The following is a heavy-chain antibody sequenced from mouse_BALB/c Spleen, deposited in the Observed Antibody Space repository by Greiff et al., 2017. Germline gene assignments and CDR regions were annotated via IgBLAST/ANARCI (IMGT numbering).Heavy chain of an antibody. D-gene: IGHD1-1*01. CDR3: ARGGDYGSSYEAMDY. J-gene: IGHJ4*01. CDR2: ISSGGST. V-gene: IGHV5-6-5*01. Sequence: DVKLVESGGGLVKPGGSLKLSCAASGFTFSSYAMSWVRQTPERRLEWVASISSGGSTYYPDSVKGRFTISRDNARNILYLQMSSLRSEDTAMYYCARGGDYGSSYEAMDYWGQGTSVTVSS. CDR1: GFTFSSYA.